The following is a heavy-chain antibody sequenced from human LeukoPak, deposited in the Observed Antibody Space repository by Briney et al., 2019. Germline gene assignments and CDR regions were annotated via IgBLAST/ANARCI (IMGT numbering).Heavy chain of an antibody. V-gene: IGHV3-21*01. Sequence: PGGSLRLSCAVSGFTFSSYSMNWVRQAPGKGLEWVSSISSSSSYIYYADSVKGRFTISRDNAKNSLYLQMNSLRAEDTAVYYCARDPALDGAFDIWGQGTMVTVSS. CDR1: GFTFSSYS. J-gene: IGHJ3*02. D-gene: IGHD1-1*01. CDR2: ISSSSSYI. CDR3: ARDPALDGAFDI.